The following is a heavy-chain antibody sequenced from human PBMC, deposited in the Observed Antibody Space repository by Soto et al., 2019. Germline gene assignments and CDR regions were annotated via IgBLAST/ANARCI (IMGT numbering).Heavy chain of an antibody. CDR1: GDSISNSY. D-gene: IGHD3-22*01. CDR2: INHSGST. CDR3: ARTNYYDSSGYYYAPFYYYYGMDV. V-gene: IGHV4-34*01. J-gene: IGHJ6*02. Sequence: PSETLSLTCTVSGDSISNSYWSCIRQPPGKGLEWIGEINHSGSTNYNPSLKSRVTISVDTSKNQFSLKLSSVTAADTAVYYCARTNYYDSSGYYYAPFYYYYGMDVWGQGTTVTVSS.